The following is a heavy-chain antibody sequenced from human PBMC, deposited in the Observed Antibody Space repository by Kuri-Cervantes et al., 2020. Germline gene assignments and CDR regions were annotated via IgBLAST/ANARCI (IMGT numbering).Heavy chain of an antibody. D-gene: IGHD4-17*01. CDR2: ISAYNGNT. Sequence: ASVKVSCKASGYTFTSYYMHWVRQAPGQGLEWMGWISAYNGNTYYAQKLQGRVAMTTHTSTSTVYMGLRSLRSDDTAVYFCARVKSSYGDPTGGMDVWGQGTTVTVSS. J-gene: IGHJ6*02. CDR3: ARVKSSYGDPTGGMDV. CDR1: GYTFTSYY. V-gene: IGHV1-18*04.